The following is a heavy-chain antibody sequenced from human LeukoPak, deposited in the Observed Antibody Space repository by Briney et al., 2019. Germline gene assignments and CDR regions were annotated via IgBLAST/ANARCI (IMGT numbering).Heavy chain of an antibody. V-gene: IGHV4-61*02. D-gene: IGHD5-18*01. J-gene: IGHJ4*02. CDR2: IYTSGST. CDR1: GGSISSGSYY. Sequence: SETLFLTCTVSGGSISSGSYYWSWIRQPAGKGLEWIGRIYTSGSTNYNPSLKSRVTISVDTSKNQFSLKLSSVTAADTAVYYCARDTVPGYSYGPWGQGTLVTVSS. CDR3: ARDTVPGYSYGP.